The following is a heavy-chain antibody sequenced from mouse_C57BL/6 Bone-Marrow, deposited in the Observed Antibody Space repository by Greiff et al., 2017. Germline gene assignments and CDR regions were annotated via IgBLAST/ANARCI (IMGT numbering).Heavy chain of an antibody. J-gene: IGHJ1*03. Sequence: QVQLQQSGAELVKPGASVKISCKASGYAFSSYWMNWVKQRPGKGLEWIGQIYPGDGDTNYNGKFKGKATLTADKSSSTAYMQLSSLTSEDSEVYFCAREGFITTAGYFDVWGTGTTVTVSS. CDR1: GYAFSSYW. D-gene: IGHD1-1*01. CDR2: IYPGDGDT. CDR3: AREGFITTAGYFDV. V-gene: IGHV1-80*01.